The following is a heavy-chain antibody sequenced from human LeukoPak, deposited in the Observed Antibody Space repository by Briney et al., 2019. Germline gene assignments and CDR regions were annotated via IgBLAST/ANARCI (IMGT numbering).Heavy chain of an antibody. CDR1: GGSISSYY. CDR3: ARLNYYGSGSYYTDAFDI. J-gene: IGHJ3*02. CDR2: IYTSGST. V-gene: IGHV4-4*09. D-gene: IGHD3-10*01. Sequence: PSGTLSLTCTVSGGSISSYYWSWIRQPPGKGLEWIGYIYTSGSTNYNPSLKSRVTISVDTSKNQFSLKLSSVTAADTAVYYCARLNYYGSGSYYTDAFDIWGQGTMITVSS.